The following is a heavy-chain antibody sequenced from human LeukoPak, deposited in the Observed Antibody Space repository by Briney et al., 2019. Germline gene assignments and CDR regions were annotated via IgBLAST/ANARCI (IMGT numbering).Heavy chain of an antibody. D-gene: IGHD2-15*01. J-gene: IGHJ5*02. CDR3: ARAGYCSGGSCIRSFDP. CDR1: GFTFSSYS. V-gene: IGHV3-48*01. CDR2: ITSSGSTI. Sequence: GGSLRLSCAASGFTFSSYSMNWVRQAPGKGLEWVSYITSSGSTIYYADSVKGRFTISRDNAKNSLSLQMNSLRAEDTAVYYCARAGYCSGGSCIRSFDPWGQGTPVTVSS.